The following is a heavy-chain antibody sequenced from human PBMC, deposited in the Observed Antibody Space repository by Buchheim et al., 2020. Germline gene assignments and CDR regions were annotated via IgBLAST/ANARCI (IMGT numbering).Heavy chain of an antibody. V-gene: IGHV6-1*01. CDR3: ARDPLKLSGSFYFDN. CDR1: GDSVSSNSVT. J-gene: IGHJ4*02. Sequence: QVQLQQSGPGLVKPSQTLSLTCAISGDSVSSNSVTWNWIRQSPSRGLEWLGRTYYRTKWYNNYAVSVKSRITVSPDTFTNHFSLHLNSVTPEDTAVYYCARDPLKLSGSFYFDNWGQG. D-gene: IGHD1-26*01. CDR2: TYYRTKWYN.